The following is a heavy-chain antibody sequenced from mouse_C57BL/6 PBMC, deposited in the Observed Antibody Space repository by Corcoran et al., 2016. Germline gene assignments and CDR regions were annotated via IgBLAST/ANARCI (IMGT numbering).Heavy chain of an antibody. J-gene: IGHJ4*01. CDR3: ASNYAMDY. D-gene: IGHD1-1*01. Sequence: EVQLQQSGPELVKPGASVKISCKASGYMFTDYYMNWVKQSHGKSLEWIGDINPNNGGTSYNQKFKGKATLTVDKSSSTAYMELRSLTSEDSAVYYCASNYAMDYWGQGTSVTVSS. CDR1: GYMFTDYY. V-gene: IGHV1-26*01. CDR2: INPNNGGT.